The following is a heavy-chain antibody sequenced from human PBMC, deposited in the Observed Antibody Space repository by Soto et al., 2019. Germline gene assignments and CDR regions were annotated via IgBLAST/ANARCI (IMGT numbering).Heavy chain of an antibody. CDR1: GYTFIGYE. D-gene: IGHD2-2*01. J-gene: IGHJ6*01. CDR2: MNPNSGGT. CDR3: VRSSRSRGLVATAA. Sequence: ASVKVSCKDSGYTFIGYEMHWVRQAPGQGLEWMGWMNPNSGGTKNAQKFPGRVTVTTDTSISTAYMEVRTLRSDYGAVYYCVRSSRSRGLVATAAWGQGNTVTVPS. V-gene: IGHV1-2*02.